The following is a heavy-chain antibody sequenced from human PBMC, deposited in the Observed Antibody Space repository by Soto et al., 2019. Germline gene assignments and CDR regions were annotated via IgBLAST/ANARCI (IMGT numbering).Heavy chain of an antibody. V-gene: IGHV1-3*01. CDR2: ISAVDGQI. J-gene: IGHJ4*02. CDR3: ARGLRDPSFSGFDY. CDR1: GYTFTNYP. D-gene: IGHD2-21*02. Sequence: QVQLVQSGTEVRKPGASVKLSCRASGYTFTNYPLHWVRQAPGQRPQWLGWISAVDGQIKYSQKFQGRVTLTTDTSASTTYMELSSLRSDDTAMYYCARGLRDPSFSGFDYWGQGALVTVSS.